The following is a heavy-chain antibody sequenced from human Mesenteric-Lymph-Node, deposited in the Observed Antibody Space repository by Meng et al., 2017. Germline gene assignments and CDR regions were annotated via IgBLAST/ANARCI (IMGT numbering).Heavy chain of an antibody. J-gene: IGHJ4*02. V-gene: IGHV3-43*01. CDR2: VNWDGGHT. Sequence: GESLKISCAASGFTFDDYTMHWVRQAPGKGLEWVSLVNWDGGHTDYADSVKGRFTISRDNTKNSLYLQMNSLRAEDTAVYYCARTEATITMSTYYFDYWGQGTLVTVSS. D-gene: IGHD3-3*01. CDR1: GFTFDDYT. CDR3: ARTEATITMSTYYFDY.